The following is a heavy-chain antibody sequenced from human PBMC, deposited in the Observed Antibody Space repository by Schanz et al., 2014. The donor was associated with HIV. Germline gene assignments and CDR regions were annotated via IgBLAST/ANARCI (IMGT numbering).Heavy chain of an antibody. V-gene: IGHV3-72*01. Sequence: VQLVESGGGVVRPGRSLRLSCTTSGFIFSDHFMGWVRQAPGKGLEWVARRRVKSDSYATEYAASVTGRFTISRDDSKNSVYLQMNSLNIEDTAVYYCRGYRFYYGVDFWGQGTTVTVS. J-gene: IGHJ6*02. D-gene: IGHD5-18*01. CDR2: RRVKSDSYAT. CDR1: GFIFSDHF. CDR3: RGYRFYYGVDF.